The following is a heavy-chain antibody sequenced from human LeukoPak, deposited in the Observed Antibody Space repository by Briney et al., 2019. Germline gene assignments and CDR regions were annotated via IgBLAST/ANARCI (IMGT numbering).Heavy chain of an antibody. V-gene: IGHV5-51*01. CDR3: ARKYGSYFDY. CDR2: IYPGDSDT. D-gene: IGHD3-10*01. CDR1: GYSFTSYW. Sequence: ASVKVSCKGSGYSFTSYWIGWVRQMPGKGLEWMGIIYPGDSDTRYSPSFQGQVAISADKSISTAYLQWSSLKASDTAMYYCARKYGSYFDYWGQGTLVTVSS. J-gene: IGHJ4*02.